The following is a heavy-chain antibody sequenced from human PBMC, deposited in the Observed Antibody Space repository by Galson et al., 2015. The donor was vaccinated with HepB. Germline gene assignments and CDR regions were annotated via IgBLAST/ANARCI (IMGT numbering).Heavy chain of an antibody. D-gene: IGHD2-2*02. CDR2: INPSGGST. CDR3: ARETPVYCSSTSCYTGYFDY. J-gene: IGHJ4*02. Sequence: SVKVSCKASGYTFTSYYMHWVRQAPGQGLEWMGIINPSGGSTSYAQKFQGRVTMTRDTSTSTVYMELSSLRSEDTAVYYCARETPVYCSSTSCYTGYFDYWGQGTLVTVSS. V-gene: IGHV1-46*01. CDR1: GYTFTSYY.